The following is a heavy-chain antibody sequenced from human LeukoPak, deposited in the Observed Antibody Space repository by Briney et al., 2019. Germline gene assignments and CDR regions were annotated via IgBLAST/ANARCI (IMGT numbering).Heavy chain of an antibody. J-gene: IGHJ6*03. V-gene: IGHV3-30*04. CDR3: ARAALTLTYYYYYMDV. CDR1: GFTFSSYA. Sequence: GGSLRLSCAASGFTFSSYAMHWVRQAPGKGLEWVAVISYDGSNKYYADSVKGRFTISRDNSKNTLYLQMNSLRAEDTAVYYCARAALTLTYYYYYMDVWGKGTTVTVSS. D-gene: IGHD6-6*01. CDR2: ISYDGSNK.